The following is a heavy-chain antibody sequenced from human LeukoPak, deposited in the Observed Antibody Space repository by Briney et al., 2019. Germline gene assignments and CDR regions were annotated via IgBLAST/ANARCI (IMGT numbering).Heavy chain of an antibody. J-gene: IGHJ4*02. D-gene: IGHD1-1*01. CDR3: ARATRL. Sequence: GGSLRLSCTASGFTFSDYSVNWVRQAPGKGLEWVSCITGTSDIYYADSVKGRFTISRDNAKNSVYPQMNSLRAEDTGIYYCARATRLWGQGTLVTVSS. CDR2: ITGTSDI. CDR1: GFTFSDYS. V-gene: IGHV3-69-1*02.